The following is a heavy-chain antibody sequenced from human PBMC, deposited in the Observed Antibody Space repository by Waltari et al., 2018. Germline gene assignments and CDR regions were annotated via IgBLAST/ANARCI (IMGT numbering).Heavy chain of an antibody. CDR2: IKQDGSEK. J-gene: IGHJ4*02. Sequence: EVQLVESGGGLVQPGGSLRLSCAASGFTFSSYWMSWVRQAPGKGLEWVANIKQDGSEKYYVDSVKGRFTISRDNAKNSLYLQMNSLRAEDTAVYYCARDPPHNWNDLLPPVGSDYWGQGTLVTVSS. CDR1: GFTFSSYW. V-gene: IGHV3-7*01. CDR3: ARDPPHNWNDLLPPVGSDY. D-gene: IGHD1-1*01.